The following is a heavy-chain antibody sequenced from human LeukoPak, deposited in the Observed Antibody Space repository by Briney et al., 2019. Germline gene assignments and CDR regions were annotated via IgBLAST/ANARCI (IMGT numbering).Heavy chain of an antibody. CDR1: GGSISGSRYY. V-gene: IGHV4-39*07. CDR2: MHYSGNFYSGSA. J-gene: IGHJ4*02. CDR3: ARGPPPDFDY. Sequence: SETLSLTCTVSGGSISGSRYYWAWIRQPPGKGLEWIGSMHYSGNFYSGSAYYNPSLRSRVTISVDTSQNQFSLKVNSVTAADTAVYYCARGPPPDFDYWGQGTLVTVSS.